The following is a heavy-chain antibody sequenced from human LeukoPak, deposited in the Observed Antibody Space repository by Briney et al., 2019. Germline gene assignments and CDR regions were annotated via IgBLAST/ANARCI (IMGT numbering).Heavy chain of an antibody. CDR1: GGSISSSSYY. Sequence: SETLSLTCTVSGGSISSSSYYWGWIRQPPGKGLEWFGSIYYSGSTYYNPSLKSRVTISVDTSKNQFSLKLSSVTAADTAVYYCARDRTGTIDYWGQGTLVTVSS. D-gene: IGHD1-1*01. J-gene: IGHJ4*02. V-gene: IGHV4-39*07. CDR2: IYYSGST. CDR3: ARDRTGTIDY.